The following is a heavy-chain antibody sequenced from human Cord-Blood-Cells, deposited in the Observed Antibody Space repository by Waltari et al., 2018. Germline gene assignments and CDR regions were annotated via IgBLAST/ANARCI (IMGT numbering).Heavy chain of an antibody. CDR3: ARWGNNYDFWSGVDY. D-gene: IGHD3-3*01. V-gene: IGHV4-34*01. J-gene: IGHJ4*02. CDR2: INHSGST. Sequence: QVQLQQWGAGLLKPSETLSLTCAVYGGSFSGYYWSWIRQPPGKGLEWIGEINHSGSTNYNPSLKIRVTISVDTSKNQFSLKLSSVTAADTAVYYCARWGNNYDFWSGVDYWGQGTLVTVSS. CDR1: GGSFSGYY.